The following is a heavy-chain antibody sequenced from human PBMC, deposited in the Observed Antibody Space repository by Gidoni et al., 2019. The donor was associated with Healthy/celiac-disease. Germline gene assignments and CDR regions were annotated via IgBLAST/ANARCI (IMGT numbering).Heavy chain of an antibody. V-gene: IGHV3-23*01. J-gene: IGHJ4*02. CDR2: ISGSGGRT. Sequence: VQLLESGGGLVQPGGSLRLSCAASVFTFSRYAMSWVRQAPGKGREWGAAISGSGGRTYYADSVKGRLTSSRDNSKKTLYMQMNSLRAEDTAVYYCAKYQTGTGSLDYWGQGTLVTVSS. D-gene: IGHD3-10*01. CDR1: VFTFSRYA. CDR3: AKYQTGTGSLDY.